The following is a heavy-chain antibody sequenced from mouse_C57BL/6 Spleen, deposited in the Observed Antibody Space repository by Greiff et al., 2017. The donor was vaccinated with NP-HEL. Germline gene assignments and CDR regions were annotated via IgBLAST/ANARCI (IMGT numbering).Heavy chain of an antibody. CDR1: GFTFSNYW. V-gene: IGHV6-3*01. Sequence: EVKVEESGGGLVQPGGSMKLSCVASGFTFSNYWMNWVRQSPEKGLEWVAQIRLKSDNYATHYAESVKGRFTISRDDSKSSVYLQMNNLRAEDTGIYYCTKGGYYGSSFDYWGQGTTLTVSS. CDR2: IRLKSDNYAT. CDR3: TKGGYYGSSFDY. D-gene: IGHD1-1*01. J-gene: IGHJ2*01.